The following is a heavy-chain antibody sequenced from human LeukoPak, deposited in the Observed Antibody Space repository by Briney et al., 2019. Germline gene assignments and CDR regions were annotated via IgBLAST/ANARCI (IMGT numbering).Heavy chain of an antibody. CDR1: GFTFSDYY. CDR3: ARDVGTSSNWYDP. Sequence: PGGSLRLSCAASGFTFSDYYMSWIRQAPGKGLEWVSYISSSGSTICYADSVRGRFTISRDNTKNSLFLRMNSLRAEDTAIYYCARDVGTSSNWYDPWGQGTLFTVSS. CDR2: ISSSGSTI. D-gene: IGHD6-6*01. V-gene: IGHV3-11*04. J-gene: IGHJ5*02.